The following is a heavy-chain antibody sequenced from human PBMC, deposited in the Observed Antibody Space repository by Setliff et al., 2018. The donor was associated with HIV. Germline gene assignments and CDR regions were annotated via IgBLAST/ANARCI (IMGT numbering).Heavy chain of an antibody. V-gene: IGHV4-39*01. CDR1: GDSITSNDYY. CDR2: IHYNGRA. J-gene: IGHJ5*02. Sequence: ASETLSLTCTVSGDSITSNDYYWGWIRQPPGMGLEWIGIIHYNGRAYYDPSLKSRVTISVDSSLTQFSLKLRSVTASDSALYYCARYTSKVDWFDPWGQGALVTVSS. D-gene: IGHD2-2*02. CDR3: ARYTSKVDWFDP.